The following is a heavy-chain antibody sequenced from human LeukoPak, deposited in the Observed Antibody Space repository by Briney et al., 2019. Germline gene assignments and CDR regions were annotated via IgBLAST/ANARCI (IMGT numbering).Heavy chain of an antibody. CDR1: GFTFSSYG. CDR2: IRYDGSNK. D-gene: IGHD5-18*01. J-gene: IGHJ6*02. CDR3: ARVDAGYYYYGMDV. V-gene: IGHV3-30*02. Sequence: QTGGSLRLSCAASGFTFSSYGMHWVRQAPGKGLEWVAFIRYDGSNKYYADSVKGRFTISRDNSKNTLYLQMNSLRAEDTAVYYCARVDAGYYYYGMDVWGQGTTVTVSS.